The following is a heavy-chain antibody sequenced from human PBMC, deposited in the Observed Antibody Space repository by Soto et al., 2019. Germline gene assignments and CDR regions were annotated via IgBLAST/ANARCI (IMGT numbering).Heavy chain of an antibody. Sequence: QVQLVQSGAEVKKPGSSVKVSCKASGGTFSSYAISWVRQAPGQGLEWMGGIIPIFGTANYAQKFQGRVKITADESTSTAYMELSSLRSEDTAVYYCASGGRYCSGGSCYSRGRWFDPWGQGTLVTVSS. D-gene: IGHD2-15*01. V-gene: IGHV1-69*01. CDR1: GGTFSSYA. J-gene: IGHJ5*02. CDR3: ASGGRYCSGGSCYSRGRWFDP. CDR2: IIPIFGTA.